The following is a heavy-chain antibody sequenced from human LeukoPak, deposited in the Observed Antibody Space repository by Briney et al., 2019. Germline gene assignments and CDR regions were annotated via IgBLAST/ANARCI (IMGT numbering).Heavy chain of an antibody. CDR2: IYYSGST. CDR1: GGSISSYY. D-gene: IGHD6-13*01. CDR3: RAAAENYFDY. J-gene: IGHJ4*02. V-gene: IGHV4-59*01. Sequence: PSETLSLTCTVSGGSISSYYWSWIRQPPGKGLEWIGYIYYSGSTNYNPSLKSRVTISVDTSKNQFSLKLSSVTAADTAVYFCRAAAENYFDYWGPGTLVTVSS.